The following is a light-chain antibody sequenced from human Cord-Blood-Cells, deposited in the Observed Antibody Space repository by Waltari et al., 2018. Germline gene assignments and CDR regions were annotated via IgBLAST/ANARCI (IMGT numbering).Light chain of an antibody. J-gene: IGKJ4*01. CDR1: KGISSY. CDR2: AAS. V-gene: IGKV1-8*01. Sequence: IRMTQSPSSFSASTGDRVTITCREGKGISSYLAWYQHKPGKAPKLLIYAASTLQSGVPSRFSGSGSGTDFTLTISCLQSEDFATYYCQQYYSYPLTFGGGTKVEIK. CDR3: QQYYSYPLT.